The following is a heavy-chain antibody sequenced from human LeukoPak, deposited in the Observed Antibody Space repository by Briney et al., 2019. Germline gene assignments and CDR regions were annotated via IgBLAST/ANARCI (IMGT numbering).Heavy chain of an antibody. CDR3: TYSSSWLPY. Sequence: PGGSLRLSCAASGFTFSSYAMHWVRQAPGKGLEWVAVISYDGSNKYYADSVKGRFTISRDNSKNTLYLQMNSLRAEDTAVYYCTYSSSWLPYWGQGTLVTVSS. V-gene: IGHV3-30*04. CDR2: ISYDGSNK. D-gene: IGHD6-13*01. CDR1: GFTFSSYA. J-gene: IGHJ4*02.